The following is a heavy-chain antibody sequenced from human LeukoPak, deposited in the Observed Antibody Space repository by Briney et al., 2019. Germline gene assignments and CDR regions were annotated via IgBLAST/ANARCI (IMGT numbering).Heavy chain of an antibody. CDR2: ISGSGGST. J-gene: IGHJ5*02. CDR3: AKEEQLVRFNWFDP. Sequence: GGSLRLSCAASGFTFSDYYMSWIRQAPGKGLEWVSAISGSGGSTYYADSVKGRFTISRDNSKNSLYLQMNSLRAEDTAVYYCAKEEQLVRFNWFDPWGQGTLVTVSS. D-gene: IGHD6-13*01. CDR1: GFTFSDYY. V-gene: IGHV3-23*01.